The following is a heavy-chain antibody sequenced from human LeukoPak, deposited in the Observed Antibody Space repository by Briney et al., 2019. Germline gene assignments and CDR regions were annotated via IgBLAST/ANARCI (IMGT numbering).Heavy chain of an antibody. CDR1: GYTFTTHW. J-gene: IGHJ5*02. V-gene: IGHV5-51*01. D-gene: IGHD3-16*01. Sequence: GESLKISCKASGYTFTTHWIGWVRQMPGKGLEWMGIIYPDDSNARYSPSFQGQVTLSADKSINTAYLQWSSLRASDTAIYYCARLEEDLTLGVAGYWFVPWGQGTLVTVSS. CDR2: IYPDDSNA. CDR3: ARLEEDLTLGVAGYWFVP.